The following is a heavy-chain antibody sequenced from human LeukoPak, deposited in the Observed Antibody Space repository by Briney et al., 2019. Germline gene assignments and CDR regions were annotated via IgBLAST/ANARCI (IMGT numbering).Heavy chain of an antibody. CDR3: ASWPGGWYGEDS. V-gene: IGHV3-53*01. D-gene: IGHD6-19*01. Sequence: GGSLRLSCAASGFTVSSSYMSWVRQAPGKGLERVSVIYGGGNTYYADSVKGRFTISRDTFQNTVNLQMNSLRAEDTAVYYCASWPGGWYGEDSWGQGTLVTVSS. CDR2: IYGGGNT. J-gene: IGHJ4*02. CDR1: GFTVSSSY.